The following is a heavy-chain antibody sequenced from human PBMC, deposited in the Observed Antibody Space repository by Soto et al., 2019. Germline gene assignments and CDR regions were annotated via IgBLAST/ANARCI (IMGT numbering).Heavy chain of an antibody. V-gene: IGHV3-66*04. J-gene: IGHJ4*02. D-gene: IGHD5-18*01. CDR2: IYSGGST. CDR3: ARHGYNYGGGYFDY. CDR1: GFTFNNCA. Sequence: PGGSLRLSCAASGFTFNNCAMSWVRQAPGKGLVWVSVIYSGGSTYYADSVKGRFTISRDNSKNTLYLQMNSLRAEDTAVYYCARHGYNYGGGYFDYWGQGTLVTVSS.